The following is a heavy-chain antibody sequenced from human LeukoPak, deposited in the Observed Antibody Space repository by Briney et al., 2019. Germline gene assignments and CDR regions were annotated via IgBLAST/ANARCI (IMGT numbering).Heavy chain of an antibody. D-gene: IGHD3-10*01. J-gene: IGHJ5*01. CDR3: TRAITYFYGSVTYDWFES. V-gene: IGHV3-48*04. CDR2: ISRSSTTI. Sequence: GGSLRLSCAASGFTFTYNGMNWVRQAPGKGLEWVSFISRSSTTIYYADSVKGRFTISRDNAKNTVYLQMNSLRVDDTAVYFCTRAITYFYGSVTYDWFESWGQGIRVTVSS. CDR1: GFTFTYNG.